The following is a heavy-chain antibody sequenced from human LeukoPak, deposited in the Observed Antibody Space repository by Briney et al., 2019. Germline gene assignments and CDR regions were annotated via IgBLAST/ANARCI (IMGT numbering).Heavy chain of an antibody. CDR1: GFTFSSYW. CDR3: ARIYSNFVSLGF. V-gene: IGHV3-74*01. Sequence: GGSLWLSCAASGFTFSSYWMHWVRQTPGKGLVWVSRIDTDGSNRNYADSVKGRFTISRDNAKNTLYLEMNSLRAEDTAVYYCARIYSNFVSLGFWGQGTLVTVSS. CDR2: IDTDGSNR. J-gene: IGHJ4*02. D-gene: IGHD4-4*01.